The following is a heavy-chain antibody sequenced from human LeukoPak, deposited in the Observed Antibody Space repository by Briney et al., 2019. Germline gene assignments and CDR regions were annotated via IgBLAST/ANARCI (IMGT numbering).Heavy chain of an antibody. CDR3: ARENLMTTVTTDDYYYYYMDV. J-gene: IGHJ6*03. Sequence: GGSLRLSCAASGFTFSDYYMSWIRQAPGKGLEWVSGINWNGGSTGYADSVKGRFTISRDNAKNSLYLQMNSLRAEDTALYYCARENLMTTVTTDDYYYYYMDVWGKGTTVTVSS. V-gene: IGHV3-20*04. D-gene: IGHD4-17*01. CDR1: GFTFSDYY. CDR2: INWNGGST.